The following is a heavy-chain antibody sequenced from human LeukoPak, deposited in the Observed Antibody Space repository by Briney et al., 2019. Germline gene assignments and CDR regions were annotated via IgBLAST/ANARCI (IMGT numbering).Heavy chain of an antibody. CDR2: INHSGST. CDR3: ARGRMGATYFDY. D-gene: IGHD1-26*01. V-gene: IGHV4-34*01. CDR1: GGSFSGYY. Sequence: PSETLSLTCAVYGGSFSGYYWSWIRQPPGKGLEWIGEINHSGSTNYNPSLKSRVTISVDTSKNQFSLKLSSVTAADTAVYYCARGRMGATYFDYWGQGTLVTVSS. J-gene: IGHJ4*02.